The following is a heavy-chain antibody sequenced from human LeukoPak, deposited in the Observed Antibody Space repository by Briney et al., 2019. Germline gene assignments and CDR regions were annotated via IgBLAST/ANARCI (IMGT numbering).Heavy chain of an antibody. V-gene: IGHV1-18*04. D-gene: IGHD3-22*01. CDR2: ISAYNGNT. J-gene: IGHJ4*02. Sequence: ASVKVSCKASGYTFTGYYMHWVRQAPGQGLEWMGWISAYNGNTNYAQKLQGRVTMTTDTSTSTAYMELRSLRSDDTAVYYCARGLPFYYYDSSGYKDYFDYWGQGTLVTVSS. CDR3: ARGLPFYYYDSSGYKDYFDY. CDR1: GYTFTGYY.